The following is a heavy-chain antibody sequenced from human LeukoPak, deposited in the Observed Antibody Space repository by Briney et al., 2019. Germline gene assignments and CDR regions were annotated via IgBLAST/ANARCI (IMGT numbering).Heavy chain of an antibody. V-gene: IGHV3-23*01. D-gene: IGHD3-16*01. CDR2: ISGSGGST. CDR1: GFSFSFPFNYHA. Sequence: GGSLRLSCAGSGFSFSFPFNYHAMSWVRQAPGKGLEWVSAISGSGGSTYYADSVKGRFTISRDNSRDTLYLQMNSLRAEDTAVYYCAKGYYDYVWGSYYFDYWGQGTLVTVSS. J-gene: IGHJ4*02. CDR3: AKGYYDYVWGSYYFDY.